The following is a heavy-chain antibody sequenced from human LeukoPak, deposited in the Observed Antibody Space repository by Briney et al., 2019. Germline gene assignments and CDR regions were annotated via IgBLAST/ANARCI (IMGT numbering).Heavy chain of an antibody. Sequence: GGSLRLSCVASGFTFSSYWMSWVRQAPGKGLEWVGRIKSKTDGGTIDYAAPVKGRFTISRDDSKNTLFLQMNSLKIEDTAVYYCTTVTLRPVGLWGQGTLVTVSS. V-gene: IGHV3-15*05. D-gene: IGHD3-10*01. CDR3: TTVTLRPVGL. CDR1: GFTFSSYW. J-gene: IGHJ4*02. CDR2: IKSKTDGGTI.